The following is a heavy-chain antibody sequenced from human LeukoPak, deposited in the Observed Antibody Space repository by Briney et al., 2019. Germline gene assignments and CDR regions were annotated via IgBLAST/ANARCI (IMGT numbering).Heavy chain of an antibody. D-gene: IGHD3-16*01. CDR3: AKDGGYGDYVMDV. CDR2: ISYDVGNK. J-gene: IGHJ6*04. V-gene: IGHV3-30*18. CDR1: GFTFSSYG. Sequence: GRSLRLSCAPSGFTFSSYGMHWVRQAPGKGLEWVTVISYDVGNKYYADSVKGRFTISRDNSKNTLYLQMSSLRAEDTAVYYCAKDGGYGDYVMDVWGKGTTVTVSS.